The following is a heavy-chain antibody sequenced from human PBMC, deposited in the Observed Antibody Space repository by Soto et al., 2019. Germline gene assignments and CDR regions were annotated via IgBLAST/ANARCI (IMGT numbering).Heavy chain of an antibody. D-gene: IGHD1-26*01. CDR3: ARVAEWELNWLDP. CDR1: GGTFSSYA. Sequence: ASVKVSCKASGGTFSSYAISWVRQAPGQGLEWMGGIIPIFGTANYAQKFQGRVTITADESTSTAYMELSSLRSEDTAVYYCARVAEWELNWLDPWGQGTLVTVSS. J-gene: IGHJ5*02. V-gene: IGHV1-69*13. CDR2: IIPIFGTA.